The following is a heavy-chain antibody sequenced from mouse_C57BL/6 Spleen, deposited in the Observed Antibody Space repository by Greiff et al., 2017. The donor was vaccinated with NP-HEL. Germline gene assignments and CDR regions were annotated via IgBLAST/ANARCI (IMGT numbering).Heavy chain of an antibody. D-gene: IGHD2-1*01. CDR1: GFTFSDYG. Sequence: EVKLMESGGGLVQPGGSLKLSCAASGFTFSDYGMAWVRQAPRKGPEWVAFISNLAYSIYYADTVTGRFTISRENAKNTLYLEMSSLRSEDTAMYYCARRGGNTYAMDYWGQGTSVTVSS. J-gene: IGHJ4*01. V-gene: IGHV5-15*01. CDR3: ARRGGNTYAMDY. CDR2: ISNLAYSI.